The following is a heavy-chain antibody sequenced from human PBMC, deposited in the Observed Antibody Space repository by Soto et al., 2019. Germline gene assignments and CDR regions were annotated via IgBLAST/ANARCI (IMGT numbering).Heavy chain of an antibody. CDR1: GYTFTGYY. Sequence: GASVKVCCKASGYTFTGYYMHWVRQAPGQGLEWMGWINPNSGGTNYAQKFQGRVTMTRDTSISTAYMELSRLRSDDTAVYYCARDLSGLGYFDYWGQGTLVTVSS. V-gene: IGHV1-2*02. CDR3: ARDLSGLGYFDY. CDR2: INPNSGGT. J-gene: IGHJ4*02. D-gene: IGHD7-27*01.